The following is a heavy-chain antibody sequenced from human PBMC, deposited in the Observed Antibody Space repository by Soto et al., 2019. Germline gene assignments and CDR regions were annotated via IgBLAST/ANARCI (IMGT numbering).Heavy chain of an antibody. CDR3: ARVQLGDSLDC. Sequence: EVRLEESGGTLVQPGGSLRLSCVGSGFTLSSFEVTWVRQAPGKGLEWLSYISNSGSTKHYADSVKGRFIVSRDNAKNLVHLQLNSLSAEDTGIYYCARVQLGDSLDCWGQGTLVTVSS. D-gene: IGHD1-1*01. J-gene: IGHJ4*02. V-gene: IGHV3-48*03. CDR1: GFTLSSFE. CDR2: ISNSGSTK.